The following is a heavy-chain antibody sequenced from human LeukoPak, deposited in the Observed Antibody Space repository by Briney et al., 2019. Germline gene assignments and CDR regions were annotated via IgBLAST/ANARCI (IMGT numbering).Heavy chain of an antibody. CDR1: GFTFSSYE. J-gene: IGHJ4*02. D-gene: IGHD1-7*01. CDR2: ISSSGSTI. Sequence: GGSLRLSCAASGFTFSSYEMNWVRQAPGKGLEWVSYISSSGSTIYYADSVKGRFTISRDNAKNSLYLQMNSLRAEDTAVYYCARLARNWNYPIDYWGQGTLVTVSS. CDR3: ARLARNWNYPIDY. V-gene: IGHV3-48*03.